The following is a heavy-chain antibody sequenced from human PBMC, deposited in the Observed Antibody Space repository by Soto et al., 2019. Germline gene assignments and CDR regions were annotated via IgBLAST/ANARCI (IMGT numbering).Heavy chain of an antibody. CDR1: GGSINSYC. CDR2: IFDRGNA. Sequence: QVQLQESGPGLVKPSETLSLTCTVSGGSINSYCWSWIRQPPGKGLEWIAYIFDRGNANYNPSLKSRVTISVDTSKNQFSLTLTSVTAADTAVYYCARHRRTTVAKFYFDNWGQGALVTVSS. V-gene: IGHV4-59*08. J-gene: IGHJ4*02. D-gene: IGHD4-17*01. CDR3: ARHRRTTVAKFYFDN.